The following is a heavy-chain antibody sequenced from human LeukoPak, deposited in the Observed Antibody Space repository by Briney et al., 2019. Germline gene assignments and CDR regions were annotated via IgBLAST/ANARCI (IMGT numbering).Heavy chain of an antibody. Sequence: GASVKVSCKASGYTFTSYYMHWVRQAPGQGLEWMGIINPSGGSTSYAQKFQGRVTMTRDASTSTVYMELSSLRSEDTAVYYCARMTTVTTYYYGMDVWGQGTTVTVSS. CDR3: ARMTTVTTYYYGMDV. V-gene: IGHV1-46*01. J-gene: IGHJ6*02. D-gene: IGHD4-17*01. CDR1: GYTFTSYY. CDR2: INPSGGST.